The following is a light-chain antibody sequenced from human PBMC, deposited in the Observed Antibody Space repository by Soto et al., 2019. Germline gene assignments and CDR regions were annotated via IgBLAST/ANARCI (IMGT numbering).Light chain of an antibody. V-gene: IGKV3-20*01. CDR1: QSASSY. Sequence: ELVMTQSPATLSVSPGARATLSCRASQSASSYLAWYQQKPGQAPRLLIYDASNRATGIPARFSGSGSGTDLTITVSRLEPEDFEVYYCQQYGSSPITFGRGTRLEIK. J-gene: IGKJ5*01. CDR3: QQYGSSPIT. CDR2: DAS.